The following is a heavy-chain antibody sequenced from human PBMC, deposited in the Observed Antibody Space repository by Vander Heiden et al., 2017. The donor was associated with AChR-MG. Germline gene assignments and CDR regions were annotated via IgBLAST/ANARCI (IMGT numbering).Heavy chain of an antibody. CDR1: GDSISSGGYY. D-gene: IGHD1-7*01. CDR2: IYYSGLS. J-gene: IGHJ4*02. V-gene: IGHV4-31*03. Sequence: QAQLQESGPGLVKPSQTLSVTCTVSGDSISSGGYYWSWIRQHPGKGLEWFGYIYYSGLSLYNPSLRSRLTISVDKSNNQFSLKLTSVTAADTAIYYCAKELRTWGQGTLVTVSS. CDR3: AKELRT.